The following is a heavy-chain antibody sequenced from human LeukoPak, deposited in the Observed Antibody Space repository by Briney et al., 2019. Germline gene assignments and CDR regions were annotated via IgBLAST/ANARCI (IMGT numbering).Heavy chain of an antibody. CDR1: GFTFSSHA. CDR3: AKERTGGWPFDY. CDR2: ISDNGGLT. J-gene: IGHJ4*02. Sequence: GGSLRLSCAASGFTFSSHAMSWVRQVPGKGLEWVSSISDNGGLTYYADSVKGRFTISRDNSKNTLYLQMNSLRADDTAVYYCAKERTGGWPFDYWGQGTLVTVSS. V-gene: IGHV3-23*01. D-gene: IGHD6-19*01.